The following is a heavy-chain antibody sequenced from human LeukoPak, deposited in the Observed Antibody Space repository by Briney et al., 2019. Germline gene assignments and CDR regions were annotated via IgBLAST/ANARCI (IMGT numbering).Heavy chain of an antibody. Sequence: GGSLRLSCAASGFTFNSYAMTWVRQAPGKGLEWVSVISGSGDTISYVDSVKGRFTISRDNSKNTLYLQMNSLRADDTAVYYCAKVGTLGQYGSGSYYKDHFDYWGQGTLVTVSS. J-gene: IGHJ4*02. V-gene: IGHV3-23*01. CDR1: GFTFNSYA. CDR3: AKVGTLGQYGSGSYYKDHFDY. CDR2: ISGSGDTI. D-gene: IGHD3-10*01.